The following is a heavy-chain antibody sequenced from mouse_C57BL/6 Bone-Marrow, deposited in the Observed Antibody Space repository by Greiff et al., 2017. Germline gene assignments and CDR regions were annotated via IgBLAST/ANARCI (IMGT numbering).Heavy chain of an antibody. CDR1: GYTFTSYW. Sequence: QVQLQQPGAELVKPGASVKLSCRASGYTFTSYWMHWVKQRPGRGLEWIGRIDPNSGGTKYNEKFKSKATLTVDKPSSTAYMQLSSLTSEDAAVYYCARHHYDYDGRYYYAMDYWGQGTSVTVSS. CDR2: IDPNSGGT. CDR3: ARHHYDYDGRYYYAMDY. J-gene: IGHJ4*01. D-gene: IGHD2-4*01. V-gene: IGHV1-72*01.